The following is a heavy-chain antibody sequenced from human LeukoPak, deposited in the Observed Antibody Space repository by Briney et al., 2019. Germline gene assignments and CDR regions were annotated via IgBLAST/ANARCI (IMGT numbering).Heavy chain of an antibody. Sequence: GGSLRLSCAASGFTFSNAWMSWVRQAPGKGLEWVSAIGPSGASTYYADSVKGRFTISRDNSKNTLFLQMNSLRAEDTAVYYCAKIEASVTQHWGQGTLVTVSS. CDR3: AKIEASVTQH. J-gene: IGHJ4*02. CDR2: IGPSGAST. D-gene: IGHD4-17*01. CDR1: GFTFSNAW. V-gene: IGHV3-23*01.